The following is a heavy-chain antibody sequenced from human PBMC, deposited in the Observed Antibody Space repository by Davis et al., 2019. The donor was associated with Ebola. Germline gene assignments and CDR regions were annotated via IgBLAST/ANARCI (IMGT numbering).Heavy chain of an antibody. V-gene: IGHV1-69*06. CDR1: GGTFSSYA. D-gene: IGHD3-10*01. CDR3: AGGEGEGYKWFHYYYYGMDV. Sequence: SVKVSCKASGGTFSSYAISWVRQAPGQGLEWMGGIIPIFGTANYAQKFQGRVTITADKSTSTAYMELSSLRSEDTAVYYCAGGEGEGYKWFHYYYYGMDVWGQGTTVTVSS. CDR2: IIPIFGTA. J-gene: IGHJ6*02.